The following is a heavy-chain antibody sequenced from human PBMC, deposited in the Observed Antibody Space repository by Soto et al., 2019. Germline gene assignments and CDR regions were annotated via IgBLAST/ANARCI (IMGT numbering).Heavy chain of an antibody. J-gene: IGHJ4*02. CDR3: AGLNSGWYLG. Sequence: ASETLSLTCTVSGGSISSGSYYWGWIRQPPGKGLEWIGSMYYSGSTYYNPSLKSRVTISVDTSKNQFSLKLSSVTAADTAVYCCAGLNSGWYLGWGQGTLVTVSS. CDR1: GGSISSGSYY. D-gene: IGHD6-19*01. V-gene: IGHV4-39*01. CDR2: MYYSGST.